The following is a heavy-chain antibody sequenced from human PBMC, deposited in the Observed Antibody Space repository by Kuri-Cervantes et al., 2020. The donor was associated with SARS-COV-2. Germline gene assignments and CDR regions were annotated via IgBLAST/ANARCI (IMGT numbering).Heavy chain of an antibody. D-gene: IGHD6-19*01. Sequence: SVKVSCKASGYTFTSYGISWVRQAPGQGLEWMGRIIPILGTANYAQKFQGRVTITADKSTSTAYMELSSLRSEDTAVYYCARDKGGYSSGSFDYWGQGTLVTVSS. CDR3: ARDKGGYSSGSFDY. CDR2: IIPILGTA. V-gene: IGHV1-69*04. CDR1: GYTFTSYG. J-gene: IGHJ4*02.